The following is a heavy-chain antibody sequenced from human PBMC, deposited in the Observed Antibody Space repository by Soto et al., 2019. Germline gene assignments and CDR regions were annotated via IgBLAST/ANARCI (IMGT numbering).Heavy chain of an antibody. J-gene: IGHJ4*02. CDR3: ARDLHWNDDY. D-gene: IGHD1-1*01. Sequence: PGGSLRLSCAASGFTFSDYWMTWVRQAPGKGLEWVANIKQDGREKYYLDSVKGRFTISRDNAKNSLYLQMNSLRAEDTAVYYCARDLHWNDDYWGQGT. CDR2: IKQDGREK. V-gene: IGHV3-7*04. CDR1: GFTFSDYW.